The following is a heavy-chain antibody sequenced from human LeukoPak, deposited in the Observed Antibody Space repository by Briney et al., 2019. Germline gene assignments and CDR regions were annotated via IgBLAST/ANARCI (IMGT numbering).Heavy chain of an antibody. CDR1: GFTFSSYA. J-gene: IGHJ4*02. CDR3: AKAPGGSLWSGYVDY. Sequence: GGSLRLSCAASGFTFSSYAMSWVLQAPGKGLEWVSAISGSGGSTYYADPVKGRFTVSRDNSKNTLYLQMNSLRAEDTAVYYCAKAPGGSLWSGYVDYWGQGTLVTVSS. CDR2: ISGSGGST. D-gene: IGHD3-3*01. V-gene: IGHV3-23*01.